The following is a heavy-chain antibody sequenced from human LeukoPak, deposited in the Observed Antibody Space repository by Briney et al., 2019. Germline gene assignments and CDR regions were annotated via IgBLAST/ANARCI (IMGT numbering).Heavy chain of an antibody. Sequence: GGSLRLSCAASGCTFSDYYMSWIRQAPGKGLEWVSYISSSGSTIYYADSVKGRFTISRDNAKNSLYLQMNSLRAEDTAVYYCARDPGFGSGYYYYYYGMDVWGQGTTVTVSS. CDR2: ISSSGSTI. V-gene: IGHV3-11*01. CDR1: GCTFSDYY. D-gene: IGHD3-22*01. CDR3: ARDPGFGSGYYYYYYGMDV. J-gene: IGHJ6*02.